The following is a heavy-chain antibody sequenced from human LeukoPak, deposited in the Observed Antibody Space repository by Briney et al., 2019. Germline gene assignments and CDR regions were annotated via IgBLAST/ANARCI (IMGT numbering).Heavy chain of an antibody. CDR2: IYSGGST. Sequence: GGSLRLSCAASGFTVSSNYMNWVRQAPGKGLEWVSVIYSGGSTFYADSVKGRFTISRDNPKNTLYLRMNSLRAEDTAVYYCARDRDGYNYLESWAFDIWGQGTMVTVSS. D-gene: IGHD5-24*01. J-gene: IGHJ3*02. CDR3: ARDRDGYNYLESWAFDI. CDR1: GFTVSSNY. V-gene: IGHV3-66*01.